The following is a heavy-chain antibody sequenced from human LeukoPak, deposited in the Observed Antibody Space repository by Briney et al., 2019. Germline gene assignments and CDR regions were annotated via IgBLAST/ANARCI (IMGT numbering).Heavy chain of an antibody. CDR1: GGSISSSSYY. J-gene: IGHJ4*02. D-gene: IGHD5-12*01. CDR2: IYYSGST. V-gene: IGHV4-39*01. CDR3: ARWARGVFDY. Sequence: SETLSLTCTVSGGSISSSSYYWGWIRQPPGKGLEWIGNIYYSGSTYYNPSLKSRVTISVDTSKNQFSLKLSSVTAADTAVYYCARWARGVFDYWGQGTLVTVSS.